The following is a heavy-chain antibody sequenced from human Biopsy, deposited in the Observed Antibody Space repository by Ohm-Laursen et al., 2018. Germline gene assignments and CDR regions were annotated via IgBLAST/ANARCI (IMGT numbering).Heavy chain of an antibody. CDR1: GFAFSYYG. J-gene: IGHJ5*02. V-gene: IGHV3-33*01. CDR3: VRDDDTSGHYMILNH. CDR2: MWSAGINK. Sequence: SLRLSCSPSGFAFSYYGLHWVRQAPGKGLPWVDVMWSAGINKNYVDSVKGRFTVSRDNSNNVLYLQMSSLRDEDSAVYYCVRDDDTSGHYMILNHWGQGTLVTVSS. D-gene: IGHD3-9*01.